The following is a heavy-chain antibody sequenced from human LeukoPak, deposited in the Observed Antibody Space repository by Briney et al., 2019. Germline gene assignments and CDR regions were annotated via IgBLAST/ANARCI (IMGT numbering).Heavy chain of an antibody. V-gene: IGHV3-23*01. Sequence: GGSLRLSCAASGFTFSSYAMSWVRQAPGKGLEWVSAISGSGGSTYHADSVKGRFTISRDNSKNTLYLQMNSLRAEDTAVYYCAKGRGYSGFVDAFDIWGQGTMVTVSS. CDR1: GFTFSSYA. CDR3: AKGRGYSGFVDAFDI. J-gene: IGHJ3*02. D-gene: IGHD5-12*01. CDR2: ISGSGGST.